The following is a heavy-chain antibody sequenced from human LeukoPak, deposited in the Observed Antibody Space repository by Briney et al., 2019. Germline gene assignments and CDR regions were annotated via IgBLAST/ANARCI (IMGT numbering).Heavy chain of an antibody. V-gene: IGHV3-13*01. CDR3: ARAAYSSTWYSRYFYL. CDR1: GFPFSSYD. D-gene: IGHD6-13*01. Sequence: GGSLRLSCAASGFPFSSYDIHWVRKATGKGLEWVSGIGTAGEIYYPGSVKGRFTISRENAKNSLYLQMNSLRAGDTAVYYCARAAYSSTWYSRYFYLWGRGTLVTVSS. CDR2: IGTAGEI. J-gene: IGHJ2*01.